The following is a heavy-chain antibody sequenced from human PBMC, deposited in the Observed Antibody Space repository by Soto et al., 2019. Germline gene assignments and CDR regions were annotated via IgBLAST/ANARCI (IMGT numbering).Heavy chain of an antibody. CDR3: ARANRGSAFDI. D-gene: IGHD1-26*01. CDR1: GFTFSSYW. J-gene: IGHJ3*02. CDR2: VNNDGTNT. Sequence: GGSLRLSCAASGFTFSSYWMHWVRQAPGKGLVWVLRVNNDGTNTNYADSVKGRFTISRDNAKNTLYLQMNSLRAEDTALYYCARANRGSAFDIWGQGTTVTVSS. V-gene: IGHV3-74*01.